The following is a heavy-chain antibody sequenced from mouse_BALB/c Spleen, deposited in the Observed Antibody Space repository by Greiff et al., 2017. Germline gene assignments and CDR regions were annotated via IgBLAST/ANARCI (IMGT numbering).Heavy chain of an antibody. J-gene: IGHJ1*01. CDR2: IYPGGGYT. V-gene: IGHV1-63*02. D-gene: IGHD2-14*01. CDR3: ASKEVRGYFDV. Sequence: VKLQQSGAELVRPGTSVKISCKASGYTFTNYWLGWVKQRPGHGLEWIGDIYPGGGYTNYNEKFKGKATLTADTSSSTAYMQLSSLTSEDSAVYFCASKEVRGYFDVWGAGTTVTVSS. CDR1: GYTFTNYW.